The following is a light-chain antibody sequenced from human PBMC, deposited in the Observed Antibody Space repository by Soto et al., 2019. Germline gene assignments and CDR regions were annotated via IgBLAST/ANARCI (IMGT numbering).Light chain of an antibody. CDR3: QQYDNLHLT. Sequence: DIQMTQSPSSLSASVGDRVTITCQASQDISNYLNWYQQKPGKAPKLLIYDASNLETGVPSRLSGSGSGTDFTVTISSLQPEDIATYYCQQYDNLHLTFGGGTKVEIK. CDR1: QDISNY. J-gene: IGKJ4*01. CDR2: DAS. V-gene: IGKV1-33*01.